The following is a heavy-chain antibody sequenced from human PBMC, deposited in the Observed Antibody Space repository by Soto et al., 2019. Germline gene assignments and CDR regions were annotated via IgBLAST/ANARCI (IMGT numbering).Heavy chain of an antibody. V-gene: IGHV3-23*01. J-gene: IGHJ4*02. CDR1: GYTFSSFD. CDR2: ISGSGGGT. Sequence: EVQLWESGGGLVQPGGSLRLSCAVSGYTFSSFDMSWVRQAPGKGLEWVSTISGSGGGTNYADSVKGRFTISRDISTYTVYLQMNSLRGEDTAVYYCAHRTGFDYWGQGALVTVSS. CDR3: AHRTGFDY.